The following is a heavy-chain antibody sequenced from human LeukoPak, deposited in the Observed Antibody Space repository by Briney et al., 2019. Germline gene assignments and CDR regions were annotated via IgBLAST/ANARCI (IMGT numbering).Heavy chain of an antibody. CDR3: ARVRCVSSGYFSVYYYYYGMDV. CDR1: GDSINSNNYY. CDR2: INHSGST. Sequence: SETLSLTCTVSGDSINSNNYYWSWIRQPPGKGLEWIGKINHSGSTNYNPSLKSRVTISVDTSKNQFSLKLSSVTAADTAVYYCARVRCVSSGYFSVYYYYYGMDVWGQGTTVTVPS. V-gene: IGHV4-39*07. D-gene: IGHD3-22*01. J-gene: IGHJ6*02.